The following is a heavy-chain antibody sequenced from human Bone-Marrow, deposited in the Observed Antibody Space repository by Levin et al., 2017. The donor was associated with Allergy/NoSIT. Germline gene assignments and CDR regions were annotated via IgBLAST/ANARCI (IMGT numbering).Heavy chain of an antibody. V-gene: IGHV3-23*01. CDR2: ICNRGGNT. D-gene: IGHD5-18*01. J-gene: IGHJ4*02. CDR3: AKDRDNYGWDFNY. Sequence: KGLEFVSSICNRGGNTYYADSVKGRFTISRDNSKDTLYLQMNSLRVEDTAVYYCAKDRDNYGWDFNYWGRGSLVTVSS.